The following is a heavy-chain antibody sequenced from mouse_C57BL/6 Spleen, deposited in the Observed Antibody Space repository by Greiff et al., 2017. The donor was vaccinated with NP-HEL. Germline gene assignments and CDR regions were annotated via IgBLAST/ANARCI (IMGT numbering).Heavy chain of an antibody. CDR3: SRNSIPYYAMDY. CDR1: GFSLTSYG. D-gene: IGHD2-10*02. CDR2: IWSGGST. Sequence: VQLQQSGPGLVQPSQSLSITCTVSGFSLTSYGVHWVRQSPGKGLEWLGVIWSGGSTDYNAAVISRLSISKDNSKSQVFFKMNSLQADDTAIYYCSRNSIPYYAMDYWGQGTSVTVSS. J-gene: IGHJ4*01. V-gene: IGHV2-2*01.